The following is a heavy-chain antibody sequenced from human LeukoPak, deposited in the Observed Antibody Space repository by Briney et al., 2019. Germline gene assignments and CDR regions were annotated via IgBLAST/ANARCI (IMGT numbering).Heavy chain of an antibody. CDR1: GGSISSSSYY. J-gene: IGHJ4*02. D-gene: IGHD4-17*01. CDR2: IYYSGST. V-gene: IGHV4-39*01. CDR3: ARHGAYVDYGWYAFDY. Sequence: SETLSLTCTVSGGSISSSSYYWGWIRQPPGKGLEWIGSIYYSGSTYYNPSLKSRVTISVDTSKNQFSLKLSSVTAADTAVYYCARHGAYVDYGWYAFDYWGQGTLVTVSS.